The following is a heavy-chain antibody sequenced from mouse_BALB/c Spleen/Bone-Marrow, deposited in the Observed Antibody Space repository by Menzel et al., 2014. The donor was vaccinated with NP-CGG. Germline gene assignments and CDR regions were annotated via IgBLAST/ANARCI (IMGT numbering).Heavy chain of an antibody. CDR3: ARYRDGWYFDV. J-gene: IGHJ1*01. CDR2: IDPAIFT. D-gene: IGHD3-3*01. CDR1: SLNIKDTY. V-gene: IGHV14-3*02. Sequence: ASGMLSSASYSLNIKDTYLHWVKQRPEQGLDWIGRIDPAIFTKYDPKFQGKATITADTSSNTAYLPLSSLTSEDTAVYYCARYRDGWYFDV.